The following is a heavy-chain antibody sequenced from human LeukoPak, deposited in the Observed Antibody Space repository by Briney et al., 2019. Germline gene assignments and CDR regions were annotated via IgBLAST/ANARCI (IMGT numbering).Heavy chain of an antibody. Sequence: GGSLRLSCAASGFTVSYNYMSWVGQAPGKGLEWISTSISGANTYYADSVNGRFTFSRDTFNNTQYAQRSSLRAEETAVYCSATPTRGGAFAVWGQGTTVTVSS. CDR2: SISGANT. V-gene: IGHV3-66*01. J-gene: IGHJ3*01. D-gene: IGHD5-12*01. CDR1: GFTVSYNY. CDR3: ATPTRGGAFAV.